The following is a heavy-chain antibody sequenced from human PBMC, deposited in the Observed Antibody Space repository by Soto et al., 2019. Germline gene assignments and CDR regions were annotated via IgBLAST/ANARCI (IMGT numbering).Heavy chain of an antibody. D-gene: IGHD7-27*01. CDR2: ISSSGGST. CDR3: AKGWGDY. CDR1: GFTFSSYT. J-gene: IGHJ4*02. V-gene: IGHV3-23*01. Sequence: EVQLLESGGGLVQPGGSLRLSCAASGFTFSSYTMSWVRQGPGKGLEWVSGISSSGGSTVYADSVKGRFTISRDNFKNTLYLQINSLRADDTAVYYCAKGWGDYCGQGTPVTVSS.